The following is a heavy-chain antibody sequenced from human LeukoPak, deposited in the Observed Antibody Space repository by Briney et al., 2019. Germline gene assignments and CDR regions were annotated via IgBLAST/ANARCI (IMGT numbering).Heavy chain of an antibody. J-gene: IGHJ4*02. CDR1: GFTFSSYA. CDR2: ISYDGSNK. Sequence: GGSLRLSCAASGFTFSSYAMHWVRQAPGKGLEWVAVISYDGSNKYYADSVKGRFTISRDNSKNTLYLQMNSLRAEDTAVYYCAKDSIGIEAANSFDYWGQGTLFTVSS. D-gene: IGHD6-13*01. V-gene: IGHV3-30-3*01. CDR3: AKDSIGIEAANSFDY.